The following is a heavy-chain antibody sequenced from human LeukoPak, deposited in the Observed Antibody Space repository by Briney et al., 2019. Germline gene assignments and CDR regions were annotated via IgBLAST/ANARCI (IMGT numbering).Heavy chain of an antibody. Sequence: LPGGSLRLSCAASGFTFSSYAMHWVRQAPGKELEYVSAISSNGGSTYYANSVKGRFTISRDNSKNTLYLQMGSLRAEDMAVYYCARGLVVVAASFDYYYYGMDVWGQGTTVTVSS. J-gene: IGHJ6*02. CDR2: ISSNGGST. CDR3: ARGLVVVAASFDYYYYGMDV. V-gene: IGHV3-64*01. D-gene: IGHD2-15*01. CDR1: GFTFSSYA.